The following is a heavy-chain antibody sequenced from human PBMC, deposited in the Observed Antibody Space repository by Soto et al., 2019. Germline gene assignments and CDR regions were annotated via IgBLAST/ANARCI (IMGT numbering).Heavy chain of an antibody. V-gene: IGHV3-23*01. D-gene: IGHD3-22*01. Sequence: PVGSLRLSCAASGFTFSSYVMTWVRQAPGKGLEWVSGISGSSVMTYYADSVKGRFTISRDNSKNTLYLQMNSLRAEDTAVYYCAKSLYDSSGYQPLGFWGQGTLVTVSS. CDR3: AKSLYDSSGYQPLGF. J-gene: IGHJ4*02. CDR2: ISGSSVMT. CDR1: GFTFSSYV.